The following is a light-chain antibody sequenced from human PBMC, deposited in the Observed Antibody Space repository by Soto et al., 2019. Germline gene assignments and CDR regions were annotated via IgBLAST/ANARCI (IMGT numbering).Light chain of an antibody. V-gene: IGLV2-14*02. CDR3: SSYTSSSTLV. CDR2: EGS. Sequence: QSALTQPASVSGSPGQSITISCTGTSSDVGSYNLVSWYQQHPGKAPKLMIYEGSKRPSGVSNRFSGSKSGNTASLTISGLQAEDEADYYCSSYTSSSTLVFGTGTKLT. CDR1: SSDVGSYNL. J-gene: IGLJ1*01.